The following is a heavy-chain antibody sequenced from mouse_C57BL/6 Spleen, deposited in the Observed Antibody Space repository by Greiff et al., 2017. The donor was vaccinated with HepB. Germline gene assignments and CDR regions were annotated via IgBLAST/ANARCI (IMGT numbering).Heavy chain of an antibody. CDR1: GYTFTSYW. V-gene: IGHV1-50*01. CDR3: ARMAAVVAWDY. Sequence: VQLQQPGAELVKPGASVKLSCKASGYTFTSYWMQWVKQRPGQGLEWIGEIDPSDSYTNYNQKFKGKATLTVDTSSSTAYMQLSSLTSEDSAVYYCARMAAVVAWDYWGQGTSVTVSS. CDR2: IDPSDSYT. D-gene: IGHD1-1*01. J-gene: IGHJ4*01.